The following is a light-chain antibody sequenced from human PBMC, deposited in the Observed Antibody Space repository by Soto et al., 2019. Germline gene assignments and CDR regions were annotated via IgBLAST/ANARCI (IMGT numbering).Light chain of an antibody. CDR2: DAS. V-gene: IGKV3-11*01. CDR1: QSVSSY. CDR3: QQRSNWPSVT. Sequence: EIVLTQSQATLSLSPGERAPLSCLASQSVSSYLAWYQQKPGQAPRLLIYDASNRATGIPARFIGSGSGTHFTLTISSLEPEDFGLYYCQQRSNWPSVTFGGGTKVDIK. J-gene: IGKJ4*01.